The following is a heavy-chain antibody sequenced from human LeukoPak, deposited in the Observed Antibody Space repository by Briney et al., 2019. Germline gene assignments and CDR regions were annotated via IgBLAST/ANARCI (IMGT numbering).Heavy chain of an antibody. CDR2: ISAYNGNT. J-gene: IGHJ4*02. Sequence: GASVKVSCKASGYTFTSYGISWVRQAPGQGLEWMGWISAYNGNTNYAQKLQGRVTMTTDTSTSTAYMELSSLRSEDTAVYCCARSIRGPTRYQLLTPLDYWGQGTLVTVSS. V-gene: IGHV1-18*01. CDR1: GYTFTSYG. D-gene: IGHD2-2*01. CDR3: ARSIRGPTRYQLLTPLDY.